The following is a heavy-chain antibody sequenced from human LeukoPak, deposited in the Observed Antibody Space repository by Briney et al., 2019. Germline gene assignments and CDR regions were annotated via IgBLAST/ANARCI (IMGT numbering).Heavy chain of an antibody. D-gene: IGHD2/OR15-2a*01. V-gene: IGHV3-74*01. J-gene: IGHJ4*02. CDR2: INSDGSWT. CDR3: VSFYETY. Sequence: GGSLRLSCAASGSYCMHWVRQAPGKGLVWVSHINSDGSWTSYADSVKGRFTISKDNAKNTVYLQMNSLRAEDTAVYYCVSFYETYWGRGTLVTVPS. CDR1: GSYC.